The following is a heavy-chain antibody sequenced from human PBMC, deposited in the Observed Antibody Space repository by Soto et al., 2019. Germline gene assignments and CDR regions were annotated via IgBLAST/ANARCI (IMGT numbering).Heavy chain of an antibody. V-gene: IGHV1-3*01. CDR3: ARGKVPAAIYAFDI. J-gene: IGHJ3*02. D-gene: IGHD2-2*01. CDR1: GYTFTSYA. CDR2: INAGNGNT. Sequence: ASVKVSCKASGYTFTSYAMHWVRQAPGQRLEWMGWINAGNGNTKYSQKFQGRVTITRDTSASTAYMELSSLRSEDTAVYYCARGKVPAAIYAFDIWGQGTMVTVSS.